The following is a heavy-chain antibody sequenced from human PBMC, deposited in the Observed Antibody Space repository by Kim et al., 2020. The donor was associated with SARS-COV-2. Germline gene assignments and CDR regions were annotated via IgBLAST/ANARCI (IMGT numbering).Heavy chain of an antibody. CDR2: INHSGST. J-gene: IGHJ6*02. Sequence: SETLSLTCAVYGGSFSGYYWSWIRQPPGKGLEWIGEINHSGSTNYNPSLKSRVTISVDTSKNQFSLKLSSVTAADTAVYYCARSGLNSSSWYWDYYYGMDVWGQGTTVTVSS. D-gene: IGHD6-13*01. CDR3: ARSGLNSSSWYWDYYYGMDV. V-gene: IGHV4-34*01. CDR1: GGSFSGYY.